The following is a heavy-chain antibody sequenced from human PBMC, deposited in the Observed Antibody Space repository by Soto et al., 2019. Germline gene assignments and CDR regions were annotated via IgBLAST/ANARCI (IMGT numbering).Heavy chain of an antibody. Sequence: EVQLVESGGGLVKPGGYLRLSCVASGFTFTNALMTWVRQAPGKGREWVGRVKSKTDGGTTDYGAPVKGRFTIARDDLETTLYLQMSSLKIDDTADYSCTTGFPGRDYWGQGTLVTVSS. V-gene: IGHV3-15*01. D-gene: IGHD3-10*01. CDR2: VKSKTDGGTT. J-gene: IGHJ4*02. CDR3: TTGFPGRDY. CDR1: GFTFTNAL.